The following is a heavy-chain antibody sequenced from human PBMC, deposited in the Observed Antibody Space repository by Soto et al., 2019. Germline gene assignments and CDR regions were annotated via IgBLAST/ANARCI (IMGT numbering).Heavy chain of an antibody. J-gene: IGHJ5*02. CDR1: GSSISSSGYY. CDR3: ARGSMIFGVVALSNWLDP. Sequence: SETLSLTCTVSGSSISSSGYYWGWIRQPPGRGLEWIGSLYYNVGTYYNSSLKSRVTISADTSANQFSLMVNSVTSADTAVYYCARGSMIFGVVALSNWLDPWGQGTLVTVSS. CDR2: LYYNVGT. V-gene: IGHV4-39*01. D-gene: IGHD3-3*01.